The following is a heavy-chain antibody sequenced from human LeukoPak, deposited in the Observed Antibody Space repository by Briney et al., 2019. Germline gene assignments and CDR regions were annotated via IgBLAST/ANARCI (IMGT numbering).Heavy chain of an antibody. D-gene: IGHD6-19*01. CDR1: GGSISSSSYY. Sequence: SETLSLTCTVSGGSISSSSYYWGWIRQPPGKGLEWIGSIYYSGSTYYNPSLKSRVTISVDTSKNQFSLKLSSVTAADTAVYYCAMSEYSSGPPPENYWGQGTLVTVSS. J-gene: IGHJ4*02. CDR3: AMSEYSSGPPPENY. CDR2: IYYSGST. V-gene: IGHV4-39*07.